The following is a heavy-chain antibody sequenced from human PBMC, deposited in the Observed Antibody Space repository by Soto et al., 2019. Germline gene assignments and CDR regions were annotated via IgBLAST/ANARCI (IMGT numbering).Heavy chain of an antibody. V-gene: IGHV1-46*01. J-gene: IGHJ4*02. CDR1: GYTFTSYY. Sequence: ASVKVSCKASGYTFTSYYMHWVRQAPGQGLEWMGLINPSGGSTSYAQKFQGRVTMTRDTSTSTAYMELSSLRSEDTAVYYCARDGGEYSGIDYWGQGTLVTVSS. CDR2: INPSGGST. D-gene: IGHD1-26*01. CDR3: ARDGGEYSGIDY.